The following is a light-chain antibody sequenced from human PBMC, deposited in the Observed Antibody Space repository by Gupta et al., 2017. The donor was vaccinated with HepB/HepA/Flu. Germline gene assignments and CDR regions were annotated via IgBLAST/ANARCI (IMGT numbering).Light chain of an antibody. CDR1: QDISTW. CDR3: QQSNSFPFT. Sequence: DIQLTQSPSSVSASVGDRVTITCRASQDISTWLAWYQQEPGKAPKLLIYGASTLQSGVPSRFSGSRPGTDFTLTISSLQPEDFATYYCQQSNSFPFTFGPGTKVDIK. CDR2: GAS. V-gene: IGKV1-12*01. J-gene: IGKJ3*01.